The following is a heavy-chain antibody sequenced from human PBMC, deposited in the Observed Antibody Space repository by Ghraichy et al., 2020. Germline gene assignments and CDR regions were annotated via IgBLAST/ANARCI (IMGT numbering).Heavy chain of an antibody. CDR2: ISGDSSKM. D-gene: IGHD7-27*01. CDR1: GFRFDDYA. CDR3: VKEWGISYFSYHFDGMDI. V-gene: IGHV3-43*02. Sequence: GGSLRLSCAASGFRFDDYAMHWVRQLPGKGLEWVALISGDSSKMYYAESVRGRFTISRDKMKKSLYLQMSSLRTEDTAVYYCVKEWGISYFSYHFDGMDIWGQGATVTVSS. J-gene: IGHJ6*02.